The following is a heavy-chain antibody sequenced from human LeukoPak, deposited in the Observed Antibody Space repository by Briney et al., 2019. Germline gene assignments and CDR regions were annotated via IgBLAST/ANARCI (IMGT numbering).Heavy chain of an antibody. CDR2: ISYDGSNK. Sequence: GGSLRLSCAASGFTFSSYGMPWVRQAPGKGLEWVAVISYDGSNKYYADSVKGRFTISRDNPKNTLYLQMNSLRAEDTAVYYCAGRTGSSGWYSDAFDIWGQGTMVTVSS. CDR1: GFTFSSYG. CDR3: AGRTGSSGWYSDAFDI. V-gene: IGHV3-30*03. J-gene: IGHJ3*02. D-gene: IGHD6-19*01.